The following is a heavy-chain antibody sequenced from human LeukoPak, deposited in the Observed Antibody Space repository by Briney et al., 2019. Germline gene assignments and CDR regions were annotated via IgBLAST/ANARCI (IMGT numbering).Heavy chain of an antibody. V-gene: IGHV4-38-2*01. CDR3: ARHVKGAIFGVILPYYFDY. J-gene: IGHJ4*02. Sequence: SETLPLTCAVSGYSISSGYYWGWIRQPPGKGLEWIGSIFHSGSTYYNPSLKSRVTISVDTSKNQFSLKLSSVTAADTAMYYCARHVKGAIFGVILPYYFDYWGQGTLVTVPS. D-gene: IGHD3-3*01. CDR2: IFHSGST. CDR1: GYSISSGYY.